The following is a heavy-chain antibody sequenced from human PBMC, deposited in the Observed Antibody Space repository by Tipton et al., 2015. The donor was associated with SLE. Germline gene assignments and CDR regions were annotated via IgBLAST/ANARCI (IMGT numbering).Heavy chain of an antibody. CDR3: ARDQDGAVPTGDI. CDR1: GFTLSNYW. CDR2: INNDGSGA. D-gene: IGHD3-9*01. V-gene: IGHV3-74*01. Sequence: AVSGFTLSNYWMFWVRQAPGKGLVWVSRINNDGSGAWYAESVKGRFTISRDNARNTLYLQMNSVRVEDTAVYYCARDQDGAVPTGDIWGQGTMVTVSS. J-gene: IGHJ3*02.